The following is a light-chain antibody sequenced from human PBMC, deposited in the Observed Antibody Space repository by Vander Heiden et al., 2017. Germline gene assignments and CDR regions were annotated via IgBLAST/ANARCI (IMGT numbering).Light chain of an antibody. CDR2: DVV. J-gene: IGLJ1*01. V-gene: IGLV2-11*01. CDR1: SSNVGGHNH. Sequence: QSALTQPRTVSGSPGQSVTIACTGTSSNVGGHNHVSWYQQPPGKAPKRMIYDVVKRPSGVPDRFSGSKSVNTASLTISGLQAEDEADYHCCSYAGSFTYVFGTGTKVTVL. CDR3: CSYAGSFTYV.